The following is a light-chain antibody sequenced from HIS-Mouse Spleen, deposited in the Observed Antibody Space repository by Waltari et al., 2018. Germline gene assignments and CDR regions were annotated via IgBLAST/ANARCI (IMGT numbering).Light chain of an antibody. CDR1: QDISNN. Sequence: DIQMTQSPSSLSASVGDRVTITFQASQDISNNLNWYQQKPGKAPKLLIYDASKLETGVPSRFSGSGSGTDFTFTISSLQPEDIATYYCQQYDNLPLTFGGGTKVEIK. V-gene: IGKV1-33*01. CDR2: DAS. CDR3: QQYDNLPLT. J-gene: IGKJ4*01.